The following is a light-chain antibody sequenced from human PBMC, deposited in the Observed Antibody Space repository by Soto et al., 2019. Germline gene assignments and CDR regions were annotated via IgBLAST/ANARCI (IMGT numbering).Light chain of an antibody. J-gene: IGKJ1*01. CDR1: QAIRND. Sequence: DIQMTPSPSSLSASVGDRVTITCRASQAIRNDLGWYQQKPAKAPKRLIYAASSLESGVPSRFSGSGSGTEITLTISSLQPEDSATYYCLQHKTYPRTFGQGTKVDI. V-gene: IGKV1-17*01. CDR2: AAS. CDR3: LQHKTYPRT.